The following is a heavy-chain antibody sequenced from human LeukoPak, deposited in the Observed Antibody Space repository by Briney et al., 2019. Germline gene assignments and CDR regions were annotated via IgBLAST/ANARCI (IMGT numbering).Heavy chain of an antibody. CDR3: ARARITMVRGANSVMTNFDY. J-gene: IGHJ4*02. CDR1: GGSIDNYY. V-gene: IGHV4-59*01. CDR2: IYYSGST. D-gene: IGHD3-10*01. Sequence: PSETLSLTXTVSGGSIDNYYWTWIRQPPGKGLEWIGYIYYSGSTNYNPSLRSRVTISLDTSKNQFSLKLTSLTAADTAVYYCARARITMVRGANSVMTNFDYWGQGTLVTVSS.